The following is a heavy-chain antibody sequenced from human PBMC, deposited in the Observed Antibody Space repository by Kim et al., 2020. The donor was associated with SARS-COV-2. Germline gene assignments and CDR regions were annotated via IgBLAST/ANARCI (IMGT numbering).Heavy chain of an antibody. CDR2: INHSGST. D-gene: IGHD6-13*01. V-gene: IGHV4-34*01. J-gene: IGHJ4*02. CDR1: GGSFSGYY. Sequence: SETLSLTCAVYGGSFSGYYWSWIRQPPGKGLEWIGEINHSGSTNYNPSLKSRVTISVDTSKNQFSLKLSSVTAADTAVYYCAGGGIAAAGYYFDYWGQG. CDR3: AGGGIAAAGYYFDY.